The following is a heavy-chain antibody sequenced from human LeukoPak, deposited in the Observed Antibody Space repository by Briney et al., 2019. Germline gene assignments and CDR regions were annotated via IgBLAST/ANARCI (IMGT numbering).Heavy chain of an antibody. J-gene: IGHJ4*02. CDR3: AKVWWPRGYSYGLGYFDY. Sequence: GGSLRLSCAPSGFTFSSYAMSWVRQAPGKGLEWVSAISGSGGSTYYADSVKGRFTISRDNSKNTLYLQMNSLRAEDTAVYYCAKVWWPRGYSYGLGYFDYWGQGTVVSVSS. CDR2: ISGSGGST. D-gene: IGHD5-18*01. V-gene: IGHV3-23*01. CDR1: GFTFSSYA.